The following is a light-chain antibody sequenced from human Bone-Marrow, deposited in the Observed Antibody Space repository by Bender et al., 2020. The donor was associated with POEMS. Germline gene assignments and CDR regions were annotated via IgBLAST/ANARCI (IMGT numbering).Light chain of an antibody. CDR1: SSDLGGYNY. Sequence: QSALTQPASVAGSPGQSITISCTGISSDLGGYNYVSWDQTHPGRAPKIMIYDVSKRPSGVSNRFSASTSGNTASLTISGLQADDEADYYCCSYAERPYAFGTGTRVTVL. J-gene: IGLJ1*01. CDR2: DVS. V-gene: IGLV2-14*03. CDR3: CSYAERPYA.